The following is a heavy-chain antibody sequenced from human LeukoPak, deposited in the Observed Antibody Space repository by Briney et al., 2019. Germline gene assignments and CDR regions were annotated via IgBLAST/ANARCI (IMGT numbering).Heavy chain of an antibody. D-gene: IGHD3-16*02. CDR2: ISSGGDTI. J-gene: IGHJ5*02. CDR3: ARSPSSFDP. Sequence: GGSLRLSCTASAFTFGDYTMSWVRQAPGKGLEWVSSISSGGDTIDYADSVKGRFTISRDNAKNSLYLQMNSLRAEDTAVYYCARSPSSFDPWGQGAMVTASS. CDR1: AFTFGDYT. V-gene: IGHV3-48*01.